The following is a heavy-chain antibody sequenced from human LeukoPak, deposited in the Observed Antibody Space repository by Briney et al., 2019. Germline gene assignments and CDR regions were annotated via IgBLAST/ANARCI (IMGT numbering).Heavy chain of an antibody. CDR3: AREAGNSGGGYFDY. Sequence: GASVKVSCKASGYTFTSYDIKGVRQATGQGVEWMGWMNPNSGNTGYAQKFQGRVTMTRNTSISTAYVELSSLRSEDTAVYYCAREAGNSGGGYFDYWGERTLGTVSS. CDR1: GYTFTSYD. D-gene: IGHD1-26*01. J-gene: IGHJ4*02. CDR2: MNPNSGNT. V-gene: IGHV1-8*01.